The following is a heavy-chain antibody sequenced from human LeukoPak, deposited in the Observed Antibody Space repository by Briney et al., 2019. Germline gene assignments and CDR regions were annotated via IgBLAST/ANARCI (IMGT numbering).Heavy chain of an antibody. Sequence: ASVKVSCKASGYTFTGYYMHWVRQAPGQGLEWMGWINPSSGGTNYAQKFQGRVTMTRGTSISTAYMELSRLRSDDTAVYYCAREVDYAGFDYWGQGTLVTVSS. J-gene: IGHJ4*02. CDR2: INPSSGGT. V-gene: IGHV1-2*02. D-gene: IGHD4-17*01. CDR3: AREVDYAGFDY. CDR1: GYTFTGYY.